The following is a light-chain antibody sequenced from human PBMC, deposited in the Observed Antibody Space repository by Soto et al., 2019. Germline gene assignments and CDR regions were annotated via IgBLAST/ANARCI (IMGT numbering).Light chain of an antibody. CDR2: DAS. CDR3: QHYGGMWT. V-gene: IGKV1-5*01. CDR1: QSISNR. Sequence: DIQMTQSPSTMSASVGDRVTITCRASQSISNRLAWYQQKPGKAPKVLIYDASSLESGVPSRFSGSGSGPEFILTISSLQPEDFASYCCQHYGGMWTFGQGTKVEMK. J-gene: IGKJ1*01.